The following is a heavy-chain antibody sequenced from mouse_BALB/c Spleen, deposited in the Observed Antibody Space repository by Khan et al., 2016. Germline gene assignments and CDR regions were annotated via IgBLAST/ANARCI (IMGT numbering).Heavy chain of an antibody. CDR3: AIKGGYFDYDCALDY. CDR1: GFSLTSNG. CDR2: IWSGGST. J-gene: IGHJ4*01. Sequence: QVQLKQSGPGLVQPSQSLSITCTVSGFSLTSNGVHWVRQSPGKGLEWLGVIWSGGSTDYNAAFISRLSISKDNSKSQVFFKMNSLQADDTAIYYYAIKGGYFDYDCALDYWGQGTSVTVSS. V-gene: IGHV2-2*01. D-gene: IGHD2-4*01.